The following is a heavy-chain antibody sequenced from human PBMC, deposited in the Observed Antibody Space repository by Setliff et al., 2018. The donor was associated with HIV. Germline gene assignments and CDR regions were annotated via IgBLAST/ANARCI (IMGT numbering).Heavy chain of an antibody. D-gene: IGHD3-10*01. V-gene: IGHV1-69*10. CDR2: IIPILGIA. CDR1: GGTFSSYA. J-gene: IGHJ5*02. CDR3: ARQNRYYYGSGSFHNWFDP. Sequence: SVKVSCKASGGTFSSYAISWVRQAPGQGLEWMGGIIPILGIANYAQKFQGRVTITADKSTSTAYMELSSLRSEGTAVYYCARQNRYYYGSGSFHNWFDPWGQGTLVTVSS.